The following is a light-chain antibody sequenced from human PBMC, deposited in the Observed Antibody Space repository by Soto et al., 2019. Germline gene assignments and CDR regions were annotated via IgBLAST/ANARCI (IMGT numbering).Light chain of an antibody. Sequence: EIVMTQSPATLSVSPGERATLSCRASQSVSSNLAWYQQKPGQAPRLLIYGASTRATGIPARFSGSGSGTEFTPTSSSLQSEDCAVYYCQQYNNWPPMYTFGQGTKLEIK. CDR1: QSVSSN. J-gene: IGKJ2*01. V-gene: IGKV3-15*01. CDR3: QQYNNWPPMYT. CDR2: GAS.